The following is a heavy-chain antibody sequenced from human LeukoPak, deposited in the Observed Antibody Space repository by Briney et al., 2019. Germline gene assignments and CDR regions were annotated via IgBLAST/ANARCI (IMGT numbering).Heavy chain of an antibody. J-gene: IGHJ5*02. V-gene: IGHV4-39*07. D-gene: IGHD2-2*01. Sequence: SETLSLTCTVSGGSTISTIYYGGWIRQPPGKGLEWIGSIYYSGSTYYNPSLKSRVTISEDTSQNQFSLELISVTAAGTAVYYCARSIVVVPAAIIGNWFDPWGQGTLVTVSS. CDR1: GGSTISTIYY. CDR2: IYYSGST. CDR3: ARSIVVVPAAIIGNWFDP.